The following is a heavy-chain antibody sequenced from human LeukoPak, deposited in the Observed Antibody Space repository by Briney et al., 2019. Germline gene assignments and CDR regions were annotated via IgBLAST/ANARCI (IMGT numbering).Heavy chain of an antibody. CDR3: ARVRGDGYNYYFDY. D-gene: IGHD5-24*01. CDR2: IYYSGST. CDR1: GGSISSSSYY. J-gene: IGHJ4*02. V-gene: IGHV4-39*07. Sequence: PSETLSLTCTVSGGSISSSSYYWGWIRQPPGKGLEWIGSIYYSGSTYYNPSLKSRVTISVDTSKNQFSLKLSSVTAADTAVYYCARVRGDGYNYYFDYWGQGTLVTVSS.